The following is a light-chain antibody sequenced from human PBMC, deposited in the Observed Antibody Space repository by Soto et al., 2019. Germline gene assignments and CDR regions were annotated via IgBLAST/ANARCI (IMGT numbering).Light chain of an antibody. CDR2: KAS. Sequence: DIQMTQSPSTLSASVGDRVTITCRASQSISSWLAWYQQKPGKAPKLLIYKASSLESGVPSRFSGSGSGTESPLTISSLQPDDFATYYCQQFQGTFGQGTKVEIK. CDR1: QSISSW. J-gene: IGKJ1*01. CDR3: QQFQGT. V-gene: IGKV1-5*03.